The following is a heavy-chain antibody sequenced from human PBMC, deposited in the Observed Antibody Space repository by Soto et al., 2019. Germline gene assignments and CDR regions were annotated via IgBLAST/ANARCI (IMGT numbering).Heavy chain of an antibody. CDR1: GGSISSSSYY. D-gene: IGHD3-3*01. CDR2: IYYSGST. V-gene: IGHV4-39*01. Sequence: SETLSLTCTVSGGSISSSSYYWGWIRQPPGKGLEWIGSIYYSGSTYYNPSLKSRVTISVDTSKNQFSLKLSSVTAADTAVYYCARQVLSDFWSGKAKNWFDPWGQGTLVTVSS. J-gene: IGHJ5*02. CDR3: ARQVLSDFWSGKAKNWFDP.